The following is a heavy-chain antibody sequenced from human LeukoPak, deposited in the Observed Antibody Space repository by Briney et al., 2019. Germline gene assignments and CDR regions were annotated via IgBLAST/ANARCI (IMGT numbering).Heavy chain of an antibody. CDR1: GFTVSSNY. CDR3: ARDRGDKAFDY. J-gene: IGHJ4*02. CDR2: IYSGGST. D-gene: IGHD2-15*01. V-gene: IGHV3-53*01. Sequence: GGSLRLSCAASGFTVSSNYMSWVRQAPGKGLEWVSVIYSGGSTYYADSVKGRFTISRDNSKNTLYLQMNSLRAEDTAVYYCARDRGDKAFDYWGQGPRSPSPQ.